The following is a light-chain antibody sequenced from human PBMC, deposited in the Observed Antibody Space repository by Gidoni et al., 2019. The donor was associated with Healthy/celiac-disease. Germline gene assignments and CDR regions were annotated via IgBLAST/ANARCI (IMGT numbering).Light chain of an antibody. CDR3: QQYNSYSKT. CDR1: QSISSW. CDR2: KAS. J-gene: IGKJ1*01. Sequence: DIQMTQSPSTLSASVGDRVTIPCRASQSISSWLAWYQQKPGKAPKLLIYKASSLESGVPSRFSGRGSGTEFTLTISSLQPDDFATYYCQQYNSYSKTFGQGTKVEIK. V-gene: IGKV1-5*03.